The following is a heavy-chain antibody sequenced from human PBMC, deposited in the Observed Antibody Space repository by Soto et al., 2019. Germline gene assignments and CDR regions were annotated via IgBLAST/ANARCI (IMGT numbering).Heavy chain of an antibody. CDR1: GYTFTSYG. J-gene: IGHJ6*02. Sequence: GASVKVSCKASGYTFTSYGISWVRQAPGQGLEWMGWTSAYNGNTNYAQKLQGRVTMTTDTSTSTAYMELRSLRSDDTAVYYCARIAAAEDYYYGMDVWGQGTTVTVSS. D-gene: IGHD6-13*01. V-gene: IGHV1-18*01. CDR3: ARIAAAEDYYYGMDV. CDR2: TSAYNGNT.